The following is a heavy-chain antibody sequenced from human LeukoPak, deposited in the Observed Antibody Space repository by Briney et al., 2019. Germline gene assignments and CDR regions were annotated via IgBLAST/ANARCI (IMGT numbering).Heavy chain of an antibody. CDR1: GFTFSSYS. V-gene: IGHV3-21*01. Sequence: GGSLRLSRTGSGFTFSSYSMNWVRQAPGKGLEWVSSISSSSSYRYYEESVKGRFTISRDNAKNSLYLQMNSLRAEDTAVYYCARDEGALLLYDYWGQGTLVTVSS. D-gene: IGHD2-21*02. CDR3: ARDEGALLLYDY. J-gene: IGHJ4*02. CDR2: ISSSSSYR.